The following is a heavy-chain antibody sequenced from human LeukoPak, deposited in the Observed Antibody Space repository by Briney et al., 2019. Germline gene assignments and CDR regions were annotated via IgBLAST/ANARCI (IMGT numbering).Heavy chain of an antibody. CDR2: INPNSGGT. Sequence: ASVKVSCKASGYTFTGYYMHWVRQAPGQGLEWMGWINPNSGGTNYAQKFQGRVTMTRDTSTSTAYMELRSLRSDDTAVYYCARNEESGWYLDYWGQGTQVTVSS. V-gene: IGHV1-2*02. CDR1: GYTFTGYY. J-gene: IGHJ4*02. CDR3: ARNEESGWYLDY. D-gene: IGHD6-19*01.